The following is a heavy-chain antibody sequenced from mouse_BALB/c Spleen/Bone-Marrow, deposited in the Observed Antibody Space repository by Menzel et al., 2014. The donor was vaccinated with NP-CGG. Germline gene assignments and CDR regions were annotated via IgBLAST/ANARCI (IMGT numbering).Heavy chain of an antibody. CDR1: GFTFSSYG. D-gene: IGHD1-1*01. CDR2: INNNGGST. CDR3: ARVYGWYFDV. V-gene: IGHV5-6-3*01. Sequence: EVHLVESGGGLVQPGGSLKLSCVASGFTFSSYGMSWVRQTPDKRLELVATINNNGGSTYYPDSAKGQFTTSRDNAKNNLYLQMSSLKSEDAAIYYCARVYGWYFDVWGAGTTVTVSS. J-gene: IGHJ1*01.